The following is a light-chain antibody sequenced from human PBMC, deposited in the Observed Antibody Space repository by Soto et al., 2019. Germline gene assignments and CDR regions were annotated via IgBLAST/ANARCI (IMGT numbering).Light chain of an antibody. CDR3: QKYNSAPFT. Sequence: DIQMTQSPSSLSASVGARVTITCRASQDISHYLDWYQQRPGKLPKLLIYTASTLKSGVPSRFSGSGSGADFTLTISSLQPEDVATYYCQKYNSAPFTFGGGTKVEIK. CDR1: QDISHY. J-gene: IGKJ4*01. V-gene: IGKV1-27*01. CDR2: TAS.